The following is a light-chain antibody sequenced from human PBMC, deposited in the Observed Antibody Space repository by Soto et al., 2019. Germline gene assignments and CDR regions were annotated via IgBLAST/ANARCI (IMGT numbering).Light chain of an antibody. Sequence: QSALTQPASVSGSPGQSITISCTGTSSDVGGYNYVSWYQQHPGKAPKLMIYEVSNRPSGVSNRFSGSKSGNTASLTISGLQAEDEAGYCCSAYTRSSTLVVVGGGTQRTGL. J-gene: IGLJ2*01. V-gene: IGLV2-14*01. CDR3: SAYTRSSTLVV. CDR1: SSDVGGYNY. CDR2: EVS.